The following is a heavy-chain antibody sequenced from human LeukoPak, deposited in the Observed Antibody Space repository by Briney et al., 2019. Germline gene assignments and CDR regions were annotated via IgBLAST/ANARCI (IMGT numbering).Heavy chain of an antibody. V-gene: IGHV4-34*01. CDR3: ARNYYYDSSGYYY. Sequence: SETLSLTCAVYGGSFSGYYWSWIRQPPGKGLEWIGEIKHNGSTNYNPSLKSRVTISVDTSKNQFSLKLSSVTAADTAVYYCARNYYYDSSGYYYWGQGTLVTVSS. J-gene: IGHJ4*02. CDR2: IKHNGST. D-gene: IGHD3-22*01. CDR1: GGSFSGYY.